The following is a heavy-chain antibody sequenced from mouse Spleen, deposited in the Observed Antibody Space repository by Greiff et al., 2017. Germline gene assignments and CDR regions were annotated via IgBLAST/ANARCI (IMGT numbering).Heavy chain of an antibody. CDR1: GYTFTSYW. V-gene: IGHV1-55*01. D-gene: IGHD2-13*01. J-gene: IGHJ3*01. Sequence: QVQLQQPGAELVKPGASVKMSCKASGYTFTSYWITWVKQRPGQGLEWIGDIYPGSGSTNYNEKFKSKATLTVDTSSSTAYMQLSSLTSEDSAVYYCARGGVYYGDYPAYWGQGTLVTVSA. CDR3: ARGGVYYGDYPAY. CDR2: IYPGSGST.